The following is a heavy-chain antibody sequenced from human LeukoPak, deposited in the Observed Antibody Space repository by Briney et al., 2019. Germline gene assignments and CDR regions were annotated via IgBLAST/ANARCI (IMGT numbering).Heavy chain of an antibody. V-gene: IGHV4-38-2*02. CDR3: ARGSTYSSGWYFYYYCYMDV. CDR2: IYHSGST. CDR1: GYSISSGYY. J-gene: IGHJ6*03. D-gene: IGHD6-19*01. Sequence: SETLSLTCTVSGYSISSGYYWGWIRQPPGKGLEWIGSIYHSGSTYYNPSLKSRVTISVDTSKNQFSLKLSSVTAADTAVYYCARGSTYSSGWYFYYYCYMDVWGKGTTVTVSS.